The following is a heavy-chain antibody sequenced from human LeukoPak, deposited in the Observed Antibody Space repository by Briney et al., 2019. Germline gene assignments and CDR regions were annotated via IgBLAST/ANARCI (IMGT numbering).Heavy chain of an antibody. Sequence: GGSLRLSCAASGFTFSYYWMHWVRQAPGKGLVWVSRINSDGSSATYADSVKGRFTISRDNAKNTVFLQMNSLRADDTAVYYCARVDHGDYGGVNWGQGTLVTVSS. J-gene: IGHJ4*02. D-gene: IGHD4-17*01. V-gene: IGHV3-74*01. CDR2: INSDGSSA. CDR1: GFTFSYYW. CDR3: ARVDHGDYGGVN.